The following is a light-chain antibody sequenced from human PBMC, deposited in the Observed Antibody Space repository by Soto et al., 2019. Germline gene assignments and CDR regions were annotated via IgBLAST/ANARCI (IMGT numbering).Light chain of an antibody. CDR2: DVS. CDR3: CSYAGSYTFAV. Sequence: QSALTQPRSVSGSPGQSVTISCTGTSSDVGGYNYVSWYQQHPGKAPKFMIYDVSKRPSGVPDRFSGSKSGNTASLTISGLQAEDEADYYCCSYAGSYTFAVFGGGTQLTVL. V-gene: IGLV2-11*01. CDR1: SSDVGGYNY. J-gene: IGLJ7*01.